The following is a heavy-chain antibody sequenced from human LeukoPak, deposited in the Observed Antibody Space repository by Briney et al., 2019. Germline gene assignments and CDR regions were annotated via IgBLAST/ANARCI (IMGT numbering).Heavy chain of an antibody. CDR1: GYTFNNYG. J-gene: IGHJ4*02. CDR3: ATDATGGATAGFDN. CDR2: ISAYNGDT. D-gene: IGHD1-26*01. Sequence: GASVKVSCKASGYTFNNYGISWVRQAPGQGLEWMGWISAYNGDTSYAQRLQARVIMTTDTSTSTAYMELRSLRSDDTAVYYCATDATGGATAGFDNWGQGTLVTVSS. V-gene: IGHV1-18*01.